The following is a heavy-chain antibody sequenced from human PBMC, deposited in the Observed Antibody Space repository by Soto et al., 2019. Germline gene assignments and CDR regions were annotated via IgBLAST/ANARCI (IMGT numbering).Heavy chain of an antibody. CDR1: GYTFTGYY. Sequence: QVQLVQSGAEVKKPGASVKVSCKASGYTFTGYYMHWVRQAPGQGLEWMGWINPNSGGTNYAQKFQRWVTMTRDTSICTGYTELRRRRSDDTAVYYCAREPKGGGSCYDYWGQGTLVTLSS. CDR3: AREPKGGGSCYDY. V-gene: IGHV1-2*04. J-gene: IGHJ4*02. CDR2: INPNSGGT. D-gene: IGHD2-15*01.